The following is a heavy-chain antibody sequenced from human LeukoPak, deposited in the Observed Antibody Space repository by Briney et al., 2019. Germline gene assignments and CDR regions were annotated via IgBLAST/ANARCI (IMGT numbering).Heavy chain of an antibody. CDR3: AKDRKVRGEYYFDY. CDR1: GFTFSSYG. CDR2: ISGSGGTT. J-gene: IGHJ4*02. D-gene: IGHD3-10*01. Sequence: GGSLRLSCAASGFTFSSYGMSWVRQAPGKGLEWVSAISGSGGTTFYADSVKGRFTISRDNSKNTLYLQMNSLRAEDTAVYYCAKDRKVRGEYYFDYWGQGTLVTVSS. V-gene: IGHV3-23*01.